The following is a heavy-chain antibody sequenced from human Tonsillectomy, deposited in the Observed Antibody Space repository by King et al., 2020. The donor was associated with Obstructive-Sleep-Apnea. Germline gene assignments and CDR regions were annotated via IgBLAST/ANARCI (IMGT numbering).Heavy chain of an antibody. CDR1: GYTFTNYG. Sequence: VQLVQSGAEVKKPGASVKVSCKASGYTFTNYGITWVRQAPGQGPEWVGWISAYNGNTNYAQKLQGRVPMTTDTSTSTAYMELRSLRSDDTAVYYCARVGGGYNLDFYYGMDVWGQGTTVTVSS. D-gene: IGHD5-24*01. CDR2: ISAYNGNT. CDR3: ARVGGGYNLDFYYGMDV. V-gene: IGHV1-18*01. J-gene: IGHJ6*02.